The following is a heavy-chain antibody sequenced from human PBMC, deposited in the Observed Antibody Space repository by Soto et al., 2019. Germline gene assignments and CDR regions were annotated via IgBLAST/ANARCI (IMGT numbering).Heavy chain of an antibody. V-gene: IGHV1-3*01. CDR1: GYTFTNYA. J-gene: IGHJ6*02. D-gene: IGHD3-22*01. CDR2: INAGDGHT. CDR3: ARTSPYYYDNSGSDRRDYGMDV. Sequence: ASVKVSCKASGYTFTNYAMHWVRQAPGQRLEWMGGINAGDGHTKDSQNFQGRVTVTRDTSASTAYLELSSLRSEDTAVYYCARTSPYYYDNSGSDRRDYGMDVWGQGTTVTVSS.